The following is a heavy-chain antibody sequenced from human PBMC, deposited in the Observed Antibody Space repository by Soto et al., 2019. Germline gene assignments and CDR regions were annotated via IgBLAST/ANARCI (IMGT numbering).Heavy chain of an antibody. J-gene: IGHJ4*02. D-gene: IGHD2-2*01. V-gene: IGHV3-23*01. CDR1: GFTFSSYA. Sequence: EVQLLESGGVLVQPGGSLRLSCAASGFTFSSYAMSWVRQTPGEGLEWVSAISGSGGSTYYADSVKGRFTIYRDNSKNKVYLEMNSLRSEDTAVYYCVKARGSSKQAPGSYWCQGNLVTVSS. CDR3: VKARGSSKQAPGSY. CDR2: ISGSGGST.